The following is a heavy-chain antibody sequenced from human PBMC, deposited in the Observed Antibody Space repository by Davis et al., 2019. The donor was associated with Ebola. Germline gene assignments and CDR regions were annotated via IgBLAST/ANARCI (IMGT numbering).Heavy chain of an antibody. J-gene: IGHJ4*02. CDR2: MNPNSGNT. CDR1: GYTFTSYD. CDR3: ARGGYCSSTSCYSLDY. Sequence: ASVKVSCKASGYTFTSYDINWVRQATGQGLEWMGWMNPNSGNTGYAQKFQGRVTMTRNTSISTAYMELSSLRSEDTAVYYYARGGYCSSTSCYSLDYWGQGTLVTVSS. D-gene: IGHD2-2*02. V-gene: IGHV1-8*01.